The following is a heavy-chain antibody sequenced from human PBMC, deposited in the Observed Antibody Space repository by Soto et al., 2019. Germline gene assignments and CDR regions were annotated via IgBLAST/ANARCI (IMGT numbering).Heavy chain of an antibody. CDR3: ARGRYGDY. Sequence: QVHLVQSGAEVKKPGASVKVSCQASGYAFTTYVITWVRQAPGQGLEWMGWISAHNGNTNYAQKLQGRVTVTRDTSTSTAYMELRSLRSDDTAVYYCARGRYGDYGGQGALVTVSS. D-gene: IGHD1-1*01. CDR2: ISAHNGNT. CDR1: GYAFTTYV. J-gene: IGHJ4*02. V-gene: IGHV1-18*01.